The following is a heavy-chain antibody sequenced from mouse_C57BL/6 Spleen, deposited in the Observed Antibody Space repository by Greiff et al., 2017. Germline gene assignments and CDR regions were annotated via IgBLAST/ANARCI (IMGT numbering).Heavy chain of an antibody. D-gene: IGHD4-1*01. J-gene: IGHJ3*01. V-gene: IGHV3-6*01. Sequence: EVQLVESGPGLVKPSQSLSLTCSVTGYSITSGYYWNWIRQFPGNKLEWMGYIRYDGSNNYNPSLKNRISITRDTSKNQFFLKLNSVTTEDTATYYCAREGTGTGFAYWGQGTLVTVSA. CDR3: AREGTGTGFAY. CDR2: IRYDGSN. CDR1: GYSITSGYY.